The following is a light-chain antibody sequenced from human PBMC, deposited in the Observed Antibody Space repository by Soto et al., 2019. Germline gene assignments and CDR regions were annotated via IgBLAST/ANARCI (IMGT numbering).Light chain of an antibody. CDR2: GAS. J-gene: IGKJ2*01. Sequence: EIVLTQSPGTLSLSPGERATLSCRASQSVSSSYLAWYQQKPGQAPRLLIYGASRRATGIPDRFSGSGSGTDFTLTISRLEPEDCAVYYCQQYGSSPLYTFGQGTKLEIK. CDR1: QSVSSSY. CDR3: QQYGSSPLYT. V-gene: IGKV3-20*01.